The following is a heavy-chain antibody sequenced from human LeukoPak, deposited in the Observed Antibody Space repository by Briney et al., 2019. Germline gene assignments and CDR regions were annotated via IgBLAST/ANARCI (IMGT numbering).Heavy chain of an antibody. D-gene: IGHD2-15*01. V-gene: IGHV3-74*01. Sequence: PGGSLRLSCVASGFTFSGFWMHWIRQAPGKGLVWVSRINRDGTSTLYVDSVKGRFTVSRDNAKNTLFLQMSSLSREDTAVYYCARDRGGSGVDYWGQGTLVTASS. CDR2: INRDGTST. CDR3: ARDRGGSGVDY. CDR1: GFTFSGFW. J-gene: IGHJ4*02.